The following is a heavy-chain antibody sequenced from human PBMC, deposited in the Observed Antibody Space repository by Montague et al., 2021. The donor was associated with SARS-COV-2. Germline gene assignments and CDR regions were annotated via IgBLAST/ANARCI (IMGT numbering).Heavy chain of an antibody. CDR3: ARAQNICFIANCVNYFDL. J-gene: IGHJ4*02. Sequence: SETLSLTCSVSGGSTSNYYWTWIRQSPGKGLQWIGYIFYTVSTEFNPSLKSRVSMSLDTSKNHFSLRLSAVTAADTARYYCARAQNICFIANCVNYFDLWGLGALVTVSS. CDR2: IFYTVST. V-gene: IGHV4-59*01. CDR1: GGSTSNYY. D-gene: IGHD2-15*01.